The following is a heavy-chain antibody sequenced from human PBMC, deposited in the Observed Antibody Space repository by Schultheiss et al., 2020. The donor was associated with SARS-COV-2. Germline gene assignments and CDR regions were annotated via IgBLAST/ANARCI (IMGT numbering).Heavy chain of an antibody. V-gene: IGHV4-59*01. CDR1: GGSISGYY. CDR2: IYYSGTT. Sequence: SQTLSLTCTVSGGSISGYYWSWIRQSPGKGLEWIGYIYYSGTTVYNPSLKSRVTISVDTSKNQFSLNLSSVTAADTAVYFCARTDILTGYPNYLDYWGQGTLVTVSS. CDR3: ARTDILTGYPNYLDY. J-gene: IGHJ4*02. D-gene: IGHD3-9*01.